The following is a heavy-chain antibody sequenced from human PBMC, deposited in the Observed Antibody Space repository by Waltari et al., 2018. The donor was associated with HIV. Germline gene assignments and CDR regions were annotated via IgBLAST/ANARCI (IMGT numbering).Heavy chain of an antibody. CDR3: AKGASGWSPGY. CDR1: RFPSSSYA. D-gene: IGHD6-19*01. CDR2: ISYYGDNK. Sequence: QVQLVASGGGVVQPGRSLRLSCAASRFPSSSYAMHWVRQAPGKGLEWVAVISYYGDNKYYADSVKGRFTISRDNSKNTLYLQMNSLRAEDTAVYYCAKGASGWSPGYWGQGTLVTVSS. V-gene: IGHV3-30*18. J-gene: IGHJ4*02.